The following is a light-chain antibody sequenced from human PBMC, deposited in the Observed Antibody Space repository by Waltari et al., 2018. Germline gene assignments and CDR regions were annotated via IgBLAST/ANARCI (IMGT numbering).Light chain of an antibody. CDR3: QHYGSDPVYT. J-gene: IGKJ2*01. Sequence: DIQLTQSPSSLSASLGDRVTFSCRATQAIGNSLAWYQQRPGEVPGLRIFAASTLQSGVSSRFSGSGSGTDFTLTISRLQPEDVGTYFCQHYGSDPVYTFGQGTRL. CDR2: AAS. CDR1: QAIGNS. V-gene: IGKV1-27*01.